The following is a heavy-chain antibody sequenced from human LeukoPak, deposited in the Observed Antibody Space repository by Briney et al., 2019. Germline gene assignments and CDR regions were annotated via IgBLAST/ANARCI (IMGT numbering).Heavy chain of an antibody. CDR2: IIPIFGTA. Sequence: GSSVKVSCKASGGTFSGYAISWVRQAPGQGLEWMGGIIPIFGTANYAQKFQGRVTITADESTSTAYMELSSLRSEDTPVYYCARGYCSGGSCYHAVDYWGQGTLVTVSS. V-gene: IGHV1-69*01. J-gene: IGHJ4*02. CDR1: GGTFSGYA. CDR3: ARGYCSGGSCYHAVDY. D-gene: IGHD2-15*01.